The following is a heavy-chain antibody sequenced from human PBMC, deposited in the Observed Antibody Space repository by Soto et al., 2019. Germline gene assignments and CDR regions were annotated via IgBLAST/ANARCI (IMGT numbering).Heavy chain of an antibody. CDR1: GYPFTSYS. CDR3: AREEVAVSGLLDS. J-gene: IGHJ4*02. CDR2: VNPSGGGT. D-gene: IGHD6-19*01. V-gene: IGHV1-46*01. Sequence: ASVKVSCKASGYPFTSYSVHWVRQAPGQGLEWMGIVNPSGGGTSYAQKFRGRVTITRDTSTSTVYVELSSLRSDDTAVYFCAREEVAVSGLLDSWGQGTLVTVSS.